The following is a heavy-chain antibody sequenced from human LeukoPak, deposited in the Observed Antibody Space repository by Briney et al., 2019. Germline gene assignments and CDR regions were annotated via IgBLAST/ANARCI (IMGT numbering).Heavy chain of an antibody. CDR3: AKDASGYHDY. CDR1: GFTFSSYG. Sequence: GESLRLSCAASGFTFSSYGMHWVRQAPGKGLEWVAFIRYDGSNKYYADSVKGRFTISSDNSKNTLYLQMNSLRAEDTAVYYCAKDASGYHDYWGQGTLVTVSS. D-gene: IGHD5-12*01. V-gene: IGHV3-30*02. CDR2: IRYDGSNK. J-gene: IGHJ4*02.